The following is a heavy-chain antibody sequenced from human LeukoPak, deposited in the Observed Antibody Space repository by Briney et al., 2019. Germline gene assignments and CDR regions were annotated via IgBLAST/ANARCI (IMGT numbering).Heavy chain of an antibody. Sequence: PGGSLRLSCAASGFTFSSYWMHWVRQAPGKGLVWVSHIKSDGSSTSYADSVKGRFTISRDNAKNTLYLQMNSLRAEDTAVYYCARDRGYTQDCWGQGTLVTVSS. CDR3: ARDRGYTQDC. D-gene: IGHD5-12*01. J-gene: IGHJ4*02. CDR2: IKSDGSST. CDR1: GFTFSSYW. V-gene: IGHV3-74*01.